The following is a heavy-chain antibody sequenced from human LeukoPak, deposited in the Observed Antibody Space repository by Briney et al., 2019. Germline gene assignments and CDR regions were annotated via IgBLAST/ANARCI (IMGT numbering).Heavy chain of an antibody. D-gene: IGHD3-22*01. CDR3: ARVLNSFDSSGFFDY. J-gene: IGHJ4*02. CDR1: GFTVSRNY. V-gene: IGHV3-53*04. Sequence: GGSLRLSCAASGFTVSRNYMSWVRQAPGKGLEWVSVIYSGGSTYYADSVKGRFTISRHNSKNTLYFDMNSLRPEDTAVYYCARVLNSFDSSGFFDYWGQGLLVTVSS. CDR2: IYSGGST.